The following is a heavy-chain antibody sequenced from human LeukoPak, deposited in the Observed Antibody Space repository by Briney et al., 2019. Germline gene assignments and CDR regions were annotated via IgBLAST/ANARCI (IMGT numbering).Heavy chain of an antibody. CDR2: ISAYNGST. D-gene: IGHD3-22*01. CDR3: ARLLPYYYDSSGYYYVDY. Sequence: GASVKVSCKASGYTFTSYGVSWVRQAPGQGLEWMGWISAYNGSTNYAQKLQGRVTMTTDTSTSTAYMELRSLRSDDTAVYYCARLLPYYYDSSGYYYVDYWGQGTLVTVSS. V-gene: IGHV1-18*01. J-gene: IGHJ4*02. CDR1: GYTFTSYG.